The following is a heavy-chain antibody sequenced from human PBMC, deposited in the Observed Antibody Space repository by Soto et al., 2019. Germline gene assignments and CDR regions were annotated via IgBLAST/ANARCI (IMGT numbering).Heavy chain of an antibody. Sequence: QLQLQESGPALVKPSETLSLTCTISGGSIDSSSNYWGWIRQPPGKGLEWIGSPHYSGNTDYNPSLKSRVTISVDTSKNQFSLRLTSVTAADTAGYYCARHRSRYGSKAALDNWGQGTLVTVSS. D-gene: IGHD5-18*01. CDR2: PHYSGNT. CDR1: GGSIDSSSNY. J-gene: IGHJ4*02. CDR3: ARHRSRYGSKAALDN. V-gene: IGHV4-39*01.